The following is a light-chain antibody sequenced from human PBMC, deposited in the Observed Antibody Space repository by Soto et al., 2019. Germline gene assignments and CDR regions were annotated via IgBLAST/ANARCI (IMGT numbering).Light chain of an antibody. CDR2: GAS. CDR3: QQYNNWPPT. V-gene: IGKV3-15*01. CDR1: QSVSNY. J-gene: IGKJ5*01. Sequence: EIVLSLSPGTLSLSPGERGTPFCMASQSVSNYLAWYQQKPGQAPRLLIYGASTRAPDVPARFSGSGSGTEFTLTISSLQSEDFAVYFCQQYNNWPPTFGQGTLLEIK.